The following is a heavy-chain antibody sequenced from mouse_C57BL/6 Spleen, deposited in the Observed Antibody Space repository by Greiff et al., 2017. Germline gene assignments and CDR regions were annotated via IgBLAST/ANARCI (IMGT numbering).Heavy chain of an antibody. Sequence: EVKLVESGGGLVQPKGSLKLSCAASGFSFNTYAMNWVRQAPGKGLEWVARIRSKSNNYATYYADSVKDRFTISRDDSESMLYLQMNNLKTEDTAMYYCVRCDGYYDYAMDYWGQGTSVTVSS. V-gene: IGHV10-1*01. CDR1: GFSFNTYA. J-gene: IGHJ4*01. CDR3: VRCDGYYDYAMDY. D-gene: IGHD2-3*01. CDR2: IRSKSNNYAT.